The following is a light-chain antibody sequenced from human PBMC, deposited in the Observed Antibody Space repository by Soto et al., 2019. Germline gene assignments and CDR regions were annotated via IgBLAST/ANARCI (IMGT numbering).Light chain of an antibody. CDR3: HQYNDRLPPVT. J-gene: IGKJ4*01. CDR2: GAS. V-gene: IGKV3-15*01. CDR1: QSVSSS. Sequence: DIVLTQSPATVSVSPGERATLSCRASQSVSSSLAWYQHKVGQAPRLLIYGASTRVTGVPARFSGSGSGTDFTITISYLKSEDFGIYYCHQYNDRLPPVTFGGGTKVEI.